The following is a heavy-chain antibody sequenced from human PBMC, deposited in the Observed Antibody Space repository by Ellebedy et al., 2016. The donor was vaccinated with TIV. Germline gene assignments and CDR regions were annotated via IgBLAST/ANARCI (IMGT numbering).Heavy chain of an antibody. Sequence: GGSLRLSXAASGFTFDDYAMHWVRQAPGKGLEWVSGISWSGYYIGYADSVRGRFTISRDNAKSSLYLQMNSLRIEDTAVYYCTKDLLRGIWGGSGRDYWGQGTLVTVSS. CDR3: TKDLLRGIWGGSGRDY. V-gene: IGHV3-9*01. CDR1: GFTFDDYA. D-gene: IGHD7-27*01. CDR2: ISWSGYYI. J-gene: IGHJ4*02.